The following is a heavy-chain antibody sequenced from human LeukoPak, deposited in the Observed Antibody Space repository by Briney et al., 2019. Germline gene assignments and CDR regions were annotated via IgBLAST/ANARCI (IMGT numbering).Heavy chain of an antibody. D-gene: IGHD2-15*01. V-gene: IGHV3-53*01. CDR2: IYSGGST. J-gene: IGHJ4*02. CDR3: SRRAGEYSHPYDY. Sequence: GGSLRLSCAASGFTVSSNYMSWVRQAPGKGLEWVSVIYSGGSTYYADSVKGRFTISRDNSKNTLYLQMNSLRAEDTAIYYCSRRAGEYSHPYDYWGQGTLVTVSS. CDR1: GFTVSSNY.